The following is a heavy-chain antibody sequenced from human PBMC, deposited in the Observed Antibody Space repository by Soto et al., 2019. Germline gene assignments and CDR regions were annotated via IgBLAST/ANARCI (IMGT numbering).Heavy chain of an antibody. CDR1: GGSISSGYYY. V-gene: IGHV4-30-4*01. CDR2: IYYSGNT. J-gene: IGHJ3*02. D-gene: IGHD3-3*02. CDR3: VRYDRINMKPYSPEGFHI. Sequence: PSETLSLTCSVSGGSISSGYYYWSWIRQPPGKGLEWIGNIYYSGNTYYTPSLKSRLIISVDTSKNQFSLRLSSVTAADTGVYYCVRYDRINMKPYSPEGFHIWGQGTVVTVSS.